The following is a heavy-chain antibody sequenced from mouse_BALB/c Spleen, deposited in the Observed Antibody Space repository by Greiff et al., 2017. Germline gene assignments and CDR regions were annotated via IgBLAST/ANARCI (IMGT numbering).Heavy chain of an antibody. Sequence: VQLVESGPELVKPGASVKISCKASGYTFTSYDMNWVKQRPGQGLEWIGWINPGDGSTKYNEKFKGKATLTADKSSSTAYMQLSSLTSENSAVYVGASGADYENWLYAMDYWGQGTSVTVSS. V-gene: IGHV1S56*01. CDR1: GYTFTSYD. D-gene: IGHD2-4*01. CDR2: INPGDGST. CDR3: ASGADYENWLYAMDY. J-gene: IGHJ4*01.